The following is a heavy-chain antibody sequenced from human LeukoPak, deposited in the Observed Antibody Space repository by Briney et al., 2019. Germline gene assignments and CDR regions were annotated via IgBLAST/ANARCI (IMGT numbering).Heavy chain of an antibody. CDR1: GGSFSGYY. CDR2: INHSGST. J-gene: IGHJ6*03. Sequence: LETLSLTCAVYGGSFSGYYWSWIRQPPGKGLEWIGEINHSGSTNYNPSLKSRVTISVDTSKNQFSLKLSSVTAADTAVYYCARGPITMVRGVTPRYMDVWGKGTTVTVSS. D-gene: IGHD3-10*01. CDR3: ARGPITMVRGVTPRYMDV. V-gene: IGHV4-34*01.